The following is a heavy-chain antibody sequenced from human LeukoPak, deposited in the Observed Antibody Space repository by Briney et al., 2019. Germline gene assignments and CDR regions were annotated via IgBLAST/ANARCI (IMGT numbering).Heavy chain of an antibody. CDR3: ARGLTDEAGY. V-gene: IGHV4-59*01. Sequence: PAGTLSLTCAVYGGSFSGYYWSWIRQPPGKGLEWIGYIYNSGSTNYNPSLKSRVTISVDTSKNQFSLKLSSVTAADTAVYYCARGLTDEAGYWGQGTLVTVLS. CDR2: IYNSGST. J-gene: IGHJ4*02. CDR1: GGSFSGYY.